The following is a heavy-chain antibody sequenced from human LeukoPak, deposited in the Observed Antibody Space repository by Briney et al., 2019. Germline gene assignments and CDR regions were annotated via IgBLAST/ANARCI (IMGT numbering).Heavy chain of an antibody. CDR1: GFTFSNAH. Sequence: PGGSLRLSCAASGFTFSNAHMTWVRQAPGKGLEWVGRIRSKTDGGTTGSAAPVKGRFTISRDDSKNTLYLQMNSLKTEDTAVYYCTTSLYSGYDWGSDYWGQGTLVTVSS. V-gene: IGHV3-15*01. D-gene: IGHD5-12*01. CDR2: IRSKTDGGTT. J-gene: IGHJ4*02. CDR3: TTSLYSGYDWGSDY.